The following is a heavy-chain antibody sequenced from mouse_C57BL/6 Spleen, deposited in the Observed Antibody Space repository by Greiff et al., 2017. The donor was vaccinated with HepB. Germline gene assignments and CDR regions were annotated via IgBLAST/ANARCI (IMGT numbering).Heavy chain of an antibody. D-gene: IGHD1-1*01. Sequence: EVKLVESGGGLVQPGESLKLSCESNEYEFPSHDMSWVRKTPEKRLELVAAINSDGGSTYYTDTMARRFIITRDNTKKTLYLQMSSLRSEDTALYYCARGEYYDSNFAYWGQGTLVTVSA. CDR3: ARGEYYDSNFAY. CDR1: EYEFPSHD. V-gene: IGHV5-2*01. CDR2: INSDGGST. J-gene: IGHJ3*01.